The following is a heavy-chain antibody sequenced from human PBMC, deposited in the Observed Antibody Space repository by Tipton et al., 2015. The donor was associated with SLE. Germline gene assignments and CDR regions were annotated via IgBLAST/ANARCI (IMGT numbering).Heavy chain of an antibody. J-gene: IGHJ4*02. CDR1: GGSFSGYY. CDR2: IYYSGST. CDR3: ASYDFWSGRYYFDY. Sequence: LRLSCAVYGGSFSGYYWSWIRQPPGKGLEWIGYIYYSGSTYYNPSLKSRVTISVDTSKNQFSLKLSSVTAADTAVYYCASYDFWSGRYYFDYWGQGTLVTVSS. V-gene: IGHV4-34*09. D-gene: IGHD3-3*01.